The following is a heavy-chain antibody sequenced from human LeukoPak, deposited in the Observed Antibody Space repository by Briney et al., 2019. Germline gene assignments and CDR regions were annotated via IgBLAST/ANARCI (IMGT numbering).Heavy chain of an antibody. V-gene: IGHV1-69*01. CDR2: IIPIFGTA. CDR3: ARGWTGENDY. J-gene: IGHJ4*02. D-gene: IGHD3-10*01. CDR1: GGTFSSYA. Sequence: ASVKVSCKASGGTFSSYAISWVRQAPGQGLEWMGGIIPIFGTANYAQKFQGRVTITADESTSTAYMELSSLRSEGTAVYYCARGWTGENDYWGQGTLVTVSS.